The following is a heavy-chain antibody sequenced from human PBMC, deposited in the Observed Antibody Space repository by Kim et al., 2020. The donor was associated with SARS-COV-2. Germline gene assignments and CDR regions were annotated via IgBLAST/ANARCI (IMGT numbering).Heavy chain of an antibody. CDR1: GFTLSSHG. Sequence: GGSLRLSCAASGFTLSSHGMHWVRQAPGKGLEWVAVVSYDDSKTYYADSVKGRFTISRDNSKNTVSLQMNSLRPDDTAVYYCGKDRLREGDDFDCWCQGT. CDR3: GKDRLREGDDFDC. D-gene: IGHD5-12*01. J-gene: IGHJ4*02. CDR2: VSYDDSKT. V-gene: IGHV3-30*18.